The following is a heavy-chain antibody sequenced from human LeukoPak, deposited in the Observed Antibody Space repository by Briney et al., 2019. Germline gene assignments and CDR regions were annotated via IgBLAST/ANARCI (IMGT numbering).Heavy chain of an antibody. CDR3: ARRSQCSWTSCSKGGGFDI. D-gene: IGHD2-2*01. Sequence: GASVKVSCKTSGYTFTSYGISWVRQAPGQGLEWMGWISAYNGDTNYPQKVQGRVTMTIDTSTNTAYMDLRSLTSDDTAVYYCARRSQCSWTSCSKGGGFDIWGQGTMVTVSS. V-gene: IGHV1-18*01. CDR2: ISAYNGDT. J-gene: IGHJ3*02. CDR1: GYTFTSYG.